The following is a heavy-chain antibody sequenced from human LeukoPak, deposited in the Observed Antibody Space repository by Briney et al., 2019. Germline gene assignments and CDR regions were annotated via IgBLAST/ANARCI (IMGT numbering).Heavy chain of an antibody. CDR2: IRSKAYGGSP. J-gene: IGHJ4*02. CDR1: GFNFGDYA. Sequence: GGSLRLSCTASGFNFGDYAMNWVRQAPGKGLEGVGFIRSKAYGGSPEYAASVKGRFTISRDDSKTIAYLQMNSLRIDDTAVYYCTGGSSGYPDYWGQGTLVTVSS. D-gene: IGHD3-22*01. V-gene: IGHV3-49*04. CDR3: TGGSSGYPDY.